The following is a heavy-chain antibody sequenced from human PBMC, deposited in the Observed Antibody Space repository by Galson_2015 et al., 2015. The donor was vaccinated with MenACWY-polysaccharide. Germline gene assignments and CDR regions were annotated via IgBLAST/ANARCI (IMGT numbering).Heavy chain of an antibody. Sequence: ETLSLTCAVSGYSISSGYYWGWIRQPPGKGLEWIGSIYHSGNTYYNPSLKGEFTKSVDTSKNQFSLKLSSVTAADTAVYYCARVEKYSGSYYILHWGQGTLVTVSS. V-gene: IGHV4-38-2*01. CDR2: IYHSGNT. CDR3: ARVEKYSGSYYILH. D-gene: IGHD1-26*01. CDR1: GYSISSGYY. J-gene: IGHJ4*02.